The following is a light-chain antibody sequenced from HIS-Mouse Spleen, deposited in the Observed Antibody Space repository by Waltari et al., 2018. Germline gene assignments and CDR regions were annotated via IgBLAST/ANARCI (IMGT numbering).Light chain of an antibody. CDR2: SNN. J-gene: IGLJ3*02. CDR1: SSNIGRNT. V-gene: IGLV1-44*01. CDR3: AAWDASLNGLV. Sequence: QSVLTQPPSASGTPGQRVTIPCSGSSSNIGRNTVNLYQQLPGTAPKPLIFSNNRRPPVVPYRFSGSKSGTSTSLAISALQYEDEAAYYCAAWDASLNGLVFGGGTKLTVL.